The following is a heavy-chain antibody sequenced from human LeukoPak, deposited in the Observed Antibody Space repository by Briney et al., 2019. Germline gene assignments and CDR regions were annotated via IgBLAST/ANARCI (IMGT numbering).Heavy chain of an antibody. Sequence: PGRSLRLSCAASGFTFSSYAMHWVRQAPGRGLEWVAVISYDGSNKYYADSVKGRFTISRDNSKNTLYLQMNSLRAEDTAVYYCARNKPGADSSGYSSFHYYYYGMDVWGQGTTVTVSS. D-gene: IGHD3-22*01. CDR1: GFTFSSYA. J-gene: IGHJ6*02. CDR2: ISYDGSNK. CDR3: ARNKPGADSSGYSSFHYYYYGMDV. V-gene: IGHV3-30-3*01.